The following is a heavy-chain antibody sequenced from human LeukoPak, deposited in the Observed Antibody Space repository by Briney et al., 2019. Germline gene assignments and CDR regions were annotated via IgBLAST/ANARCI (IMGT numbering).Heavy chain of an antibody. V-gene: IGHV3-48*03. Sequence: GGSLRLSCAASGFTFSSYEMHWVRQAPGKGLEWVSYISSSGSTIYYADSVKGRFTISRDNAKNSLYLQMNSLRAEDTAVYYCXXXXGGSSPFDYWGQGTLVTVSS. CDR2: ISSSGSTI. J-gene: IGHJ4*02. CDR1: GFTFSSYE. CDR3: XXXXGGSSPFDY. D-gene: IGHD4-23*01.